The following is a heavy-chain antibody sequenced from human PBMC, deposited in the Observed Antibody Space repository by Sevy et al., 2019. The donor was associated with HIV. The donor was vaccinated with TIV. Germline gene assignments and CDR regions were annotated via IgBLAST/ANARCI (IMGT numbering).Heavy chain of an antibody. CDR3: ARDLFGRGSGVATGHWFDS. J-gene: IGHJ5*01. CDR1: GFTFSSYG. D-gene: IGHD5-12*01. Sequence: GGSLRLSCAAAGFTFSSYGMHWVRQAPGKGLEWVAFIWYDGSNKYYVDSVKGRFTISRDNSKNTLSLQMNSLRPEDTAVYYCARDLFGRGSGVATGHWFDSWGPGTLVTVSS. CDR2: IWYDGSNK. V-gene: IGHV3-33*01.